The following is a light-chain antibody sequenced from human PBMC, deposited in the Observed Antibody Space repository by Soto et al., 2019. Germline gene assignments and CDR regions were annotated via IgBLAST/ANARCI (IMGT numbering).Light chain of an antibody. CDR2: DAS. J-gene: IGKJ4*01. CDR3: QQRANWPLT. Sequence: EIVLTQSPATLSLSPGERATLSCRASQSIRNYLAWYQQKPGQAPRLLIYDASNRATGIPARFSGSGSGTDFTLTISSLEPEDFAVYSCQQRANWPLTLGGGTKVEIK. CDR1: QSIRNY. V-gene: IGKV3-11*01.